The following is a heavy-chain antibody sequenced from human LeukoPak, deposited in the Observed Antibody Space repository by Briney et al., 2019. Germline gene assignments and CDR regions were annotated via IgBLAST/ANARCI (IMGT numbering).Heavy chain of an antibody. D-gene: IGHD3/OR15-3a*01. V-gene: IGHV3-48*01. CDR2: LGRGTNNV. CDR3: VRDRDWAFDY. Sequence: GGSLRLSCAASGFICSDYSMKWVRQAPGKGREWISYLGRGTNNVYYADSVKGRFTISRDNAKNSLYLQMSSLRAEDTAVYYCVRDRDWAFDYWGQGTLVTVSS. J-gene: IGHJ4*02. CDR1: GFICSDYS.